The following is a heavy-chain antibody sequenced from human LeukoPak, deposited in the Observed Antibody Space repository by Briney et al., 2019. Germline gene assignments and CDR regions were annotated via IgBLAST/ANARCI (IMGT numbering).Heavy chain of an antibody. CDR1: GFTFDDYA. J-gene: IGHJ6*02. V-gene: IGHV3-43*02. CDR3: AKDRPYYYDSSGYHYYYYGMDV. Sequence: GGSLRLSCAASGFTFDDYAMHWVRQAPGKGLEWVSLISGDGGSTYYADSVKGRFTISRDNSKNSLYLQMNSLRTEDTALYYCAKDRPYYYDSSGYHYYYYGMDVWRQGTTVTVSS. CDR2: ISGDGGST. D-gene: IGHD3-22*01.